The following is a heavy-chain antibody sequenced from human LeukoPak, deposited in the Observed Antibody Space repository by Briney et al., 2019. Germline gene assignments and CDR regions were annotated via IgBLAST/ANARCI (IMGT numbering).Heavy chain of an antibody. Sequence: SETLSLTCTVSGGSISSYYWSWIRQPAGKGLEWIGEINHSGSTNYNPSLKSRVTISVDTSKNQFSLKLSSVTAADTAVYYCARSYDYVWGSYRYPFDYWGQGTLVTVSS. CDR2: INHSGST. V-gene: IGHV4-34*01. CDR1: GGSISSYY. CDR3: ARSYDYVWGSYRYPFDY. D-gene: IGHD3-16*02. J-gene: IGHJ4*02.